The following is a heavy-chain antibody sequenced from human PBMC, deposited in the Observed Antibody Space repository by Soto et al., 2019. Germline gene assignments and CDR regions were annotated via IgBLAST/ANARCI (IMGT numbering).Heavy chain of an antibody. J-gene: IGHJ6*02. CDR1: GGSISSGGYS. CDR3: ARARRYCSGGSCSMYGMDV. Sequence: SSETLSLTCAVSGGSISSGGYSWSWIRQPPGKGLEWIGYIYHSGSTYYNPSLKSRVTISVDRSKNQFSLKLSSVTAADTAVYYCARARRYCSGGSCSMYGMDVWGQGTTVTVSS. V-gene: IGHV4-30-2*01. CDR2: IYHSGST. D-gene: IGHD2-15*01.